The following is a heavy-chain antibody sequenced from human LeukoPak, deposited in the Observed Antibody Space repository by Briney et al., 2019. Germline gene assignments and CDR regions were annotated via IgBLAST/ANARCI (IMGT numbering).Heavy chain of an antibody. CDR2: IIPILGIA. J-gene: IGHJ3*02. Sequence: SVKVSCKAFGGTFSSYAISWVRQAPGQGLEWMGRIIPILGIANYAQKFQGRVTITADKSTSTAYMELSSLRSEDTAVYYCARCPTLLSYYDYVWGSPQAFDIWGQGTMVTVSS. D-gene: IGHD3-16*01. CDR1: GGTFSSYA. V-gene: IGHV1-69*04. CDR3: ARCPTLLSYYDYVWGSPQAFDI.